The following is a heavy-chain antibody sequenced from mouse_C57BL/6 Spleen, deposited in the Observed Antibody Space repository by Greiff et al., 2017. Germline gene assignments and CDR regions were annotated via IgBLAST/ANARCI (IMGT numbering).Heavy chain of an antibody. V-gene: IGHV1-82*01. J-gene: IGHJ4*01. CDR1: GYAFSSSW. CDR3: ARSRDPYAMDY. Sequence: QVQLQQSGPELVKPGASVKISCKASGYAFSSSWMNWVKQRPGKGLEWIGRIYPGDGDTNYNGKFKGKATLTAYKSSSTAYMQLRSLTSEDAAVYFCARSRDPYAMDYWGQGTSVTVSS. CDR2: IYPGDGDT.